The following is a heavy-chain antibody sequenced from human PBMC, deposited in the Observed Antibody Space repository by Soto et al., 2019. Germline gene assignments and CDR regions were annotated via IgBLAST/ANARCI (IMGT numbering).Heavy chain of an antibody. Sequence: GGSLRLSCAASGFTFSSYDMHWVRQATGKGLEWVSAIGTAGDTYYPGSVKGRFTISRENAKNSLYLQMNSLRAEDTAVYYCARSRRGYNYGKILDFDYWGQGTLVTVSS. CDR3: ARSRRGYNYGKILDFDY. V-gene: IGHV3-13*01. CDR1: GFTFSSYD. CDR2: IGTAGDT. J-gene: IGHJ4*02. D-gene: IGHD5-12*01.